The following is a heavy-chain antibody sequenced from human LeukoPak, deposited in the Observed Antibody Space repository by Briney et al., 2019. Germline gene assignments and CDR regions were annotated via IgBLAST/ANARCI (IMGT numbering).Heavy chain of an antibody. CDR2: ISRSGSTK. Sequence: GGSLRLSCAASGFTFSDYNMRWTRQAPGKGLEWVSSISRSGSTKYYADSVKGRFTISRDNAKNSLLLQMNSLRAEDTAVYYCARVLRYCSGGNCYSGGLGYMDVWGKRTTVTISS. CDR3: ARVLRYCSGGNCYSGGLGYMDV. J-gene: IGHJ6*03. D-gene: IGHD2-15*01. CDR1: GFTFSDYN. V-gene: IGHV3-11*01.